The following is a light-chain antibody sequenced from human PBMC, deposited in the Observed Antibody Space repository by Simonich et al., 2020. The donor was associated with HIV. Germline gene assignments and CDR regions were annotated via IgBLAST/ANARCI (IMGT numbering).Light chain of an antibody. CDR2: KVS. CDR1: QSLVYSDGNTY. J-gene: IGKJ1*01. CDR3: MQGTHHNRWT. Sequence: DVVMTQSPLSLPVTLGQPASISCRSSQSLVYSDGNTYLNWFQQRPGQSPRRLIYKVSKWDSGVPDRCSGRGSGTDFTLKISRVEAEDVGVHYCMQGTHHNRWTFGQGTQVDIK. V-gene: IGKV2D-30*01.